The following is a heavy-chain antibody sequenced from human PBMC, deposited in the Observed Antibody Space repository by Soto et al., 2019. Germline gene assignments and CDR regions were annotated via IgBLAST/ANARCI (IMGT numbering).Heavy chain of an antibody. CDR2: IYHSGST. Sequence: SETLSLTCAVSGYSISSGYYWGRIRQPPGKGLEWIGSIYHSGSTYYNPSLKSRVTISVDTSKNQFSLKLSSVTAADTAVYYCARGGRARWFGELFDYWGQGXLVTVPS. J-gene: IGHJ4*02. CDR1: GYSISSGYY. D-gene: IGHD3-10*01. CDR3: ARGGRARWFGELFDY. V-gene: IGHV4-38-2*01.